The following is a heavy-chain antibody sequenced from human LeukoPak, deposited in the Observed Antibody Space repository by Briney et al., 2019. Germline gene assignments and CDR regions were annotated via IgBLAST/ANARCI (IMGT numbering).Heavy chain of an antibody. Sequence: PGGSLRLSCAASGFRFDDFCVSWIRQVPGKGLEWISFISASGGMMDHADSVKGRFTISRDNAKNSVHLEMNNLKAEDTAVYHCARHMVLSPCDYWGPGTLVTVSS. CDR1: GFRFDDFC. J-gene: IGHJ4*02. V-gene: IGHV3-11*01. D-gene: IGHD4/OR15-4a*01. CDR3: ARHMVLSPCDY. CDR2: ISASGGMM.